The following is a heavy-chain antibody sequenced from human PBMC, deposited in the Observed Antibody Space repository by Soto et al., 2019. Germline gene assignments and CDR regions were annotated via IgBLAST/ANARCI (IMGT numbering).Heavy chain of an antibody. CDR3: ARTTVRSREAFDI. J-gene: IGHJ3*02. CDR1: GGSISSGGYY. V-gene: IGHV4-31*03. Sequence: SETLSLTCTVSGGSISSGGYYWSWIRQHPGKGLEWIGYIYYSGSTYYNPSLKSRVTISVDTSKNQFSLKLSSVTAADTAAYYCARTTVRSREAFDIWGQGTMVTVSS. D-gene: IGHD4-17*01. CDR2: IYYSGST.